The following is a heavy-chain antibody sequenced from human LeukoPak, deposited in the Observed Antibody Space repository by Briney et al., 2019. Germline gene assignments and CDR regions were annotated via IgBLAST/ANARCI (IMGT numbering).Heavy chain of an antibody. J-gene: IGHJ5*02. CDR3: ARATTPAGDGFLFDP. CDR1: GDSSTYNY. CDR2: IVSGDSDT. Sequence: GESLKIPCKTAGDSSTYNYNARLRRQPGKGLEGMGFIVSGDSDTRYSPSFQGLVTSSADNSMRTAYLQCISLQASDTALYYCARATTPAGDGFLFDPGGEGTLVT. V-gene: IGHV5-51*01. D-gene: IGHD2-21*02.